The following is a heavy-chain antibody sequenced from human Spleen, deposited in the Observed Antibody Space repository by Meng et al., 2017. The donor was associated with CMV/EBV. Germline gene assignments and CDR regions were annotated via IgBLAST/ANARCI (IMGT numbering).Heavy chain of an antibody. CDR2: IYSGDSQT. J-gene: IGHJ4*02. CDR1: GFTFSNYA. Sequence: GESLKISCAASGFTFSNYAMNWVRQAPGKGLEWVSVIYSGDSQTHYADFVKGRFTISRDNSKNTVYLRMNSLRTEDTAVYYCAKDRGQQLVRGFDYWGQGTLVTVSS. D-gene: IGHD6-13*01. CDR3: AKDRGQQLVRGFDY. V-gene: IGHV3-23*03.